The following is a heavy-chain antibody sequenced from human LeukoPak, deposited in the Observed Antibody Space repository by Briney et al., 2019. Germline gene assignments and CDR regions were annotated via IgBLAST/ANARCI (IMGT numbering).Heavy chain of an antibody. Sequence: ASVKVSCKASGYTFTRYYMHWVRQAPGQGLEWMGIINPSGGNTNYAQKFQGRVTMTRDMSTSTVYMELSSLRSDDTAVYYCARGRYFDWLLYYFDYWGQGTLVTVSS. CDR3: ARGRYFDWLLYYFDY. J-gene: IGHJ4*02. V-gene: IGHV1-46*01. CDR1: GYTFTRYY. D-gene: IGHD3-9*01. CDR2: INPSGGNT.